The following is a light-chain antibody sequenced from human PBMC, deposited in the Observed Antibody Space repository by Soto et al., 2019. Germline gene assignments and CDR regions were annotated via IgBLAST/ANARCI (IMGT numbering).Light chain of an antibody. CDR3: QQRSNWPST. V-gene: IGKV3-11*01. J-gene: IGKJ4*01. CDR2: DAS. CDR1: QSVSGY. Sequence: EIVLTQSPATLSLSPGKRATLSCRASQSVSGYLAWYQQKPGQAPRLLIYDASNRATGIPARFSGSGSGTDFTLIITSLVPDDFVVYYCQQRSNWPSTFGGGTKVEI.